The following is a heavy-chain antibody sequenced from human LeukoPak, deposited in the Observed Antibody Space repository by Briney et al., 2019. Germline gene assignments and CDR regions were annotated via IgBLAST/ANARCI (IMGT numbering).Heavy chain of an antibody. CDR3: AGEPGYSSGGGLDY. Sequence: ASVKVSCKASGYTFTGYYMHWVRQAPGQGLEWMGWINPNSGGTNYAQKFQGRVTMTRDTSISTAYMELSRLRSDDTAVYYCAGEPGYSSGGGLDYWGQGTLVTVSS. V-gene: IGHV1-2*02. CDR1: GYTFTGYY. D-gene: IGHD6-19*01. J-gene: IGHJ4*02. CDR2: INPNSGGT.